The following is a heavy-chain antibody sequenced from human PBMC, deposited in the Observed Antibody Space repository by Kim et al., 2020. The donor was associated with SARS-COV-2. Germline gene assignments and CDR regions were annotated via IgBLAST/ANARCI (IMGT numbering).Heavy chain of an antibody. CDR2: ISASGDST. J-gene: IGHJ4*02. V-gene: IGHV3-23*01. CDR3: AKGKVAIAVTVFDY. Sequence: GGSLRLSCAASGFTFSNYAMSWVRQAPGKGLEWVSTISASGDSTYHADSVKGRFTISRDNFKNTLYLQMNSLRAEYTAIYYCAKGKVAIAVTVFDYWGQGTLVTVSS. D-gene: IGHD6-19*01. CDR1: GFTFSNYA.